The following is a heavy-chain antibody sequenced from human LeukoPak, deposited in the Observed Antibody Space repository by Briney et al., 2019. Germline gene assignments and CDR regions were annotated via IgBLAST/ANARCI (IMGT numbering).Heavy chain of an antibody. J-gene: IGHJ6*02. CDR3: ARYDSSGYPPGRGMDV. CDR2: IIPIFGIA. D-gene: IGHD3-22*01. CDR1: GGTFSSYA. Sequence: SVTVSFKASGGTFSSYAISWVRQAPGQGLEWMGRIIPIFGIANYAQKFQGRVTITADKSTSTAYMELSSLRSEDTAVYYCARYDSSGYPPGRGMDVWGQGTTVTVSS. V-gene: IGHV1-69*04.